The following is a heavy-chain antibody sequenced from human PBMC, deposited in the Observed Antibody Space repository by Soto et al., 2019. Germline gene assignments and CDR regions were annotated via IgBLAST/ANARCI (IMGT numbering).Heavy chain of an antibody. CDR1: GGSISSGGYY. Sequence: SETLSLTCTVSGGSISSGGYYWSWIRQHPGKGLEWIGYIYYSGSTYYNPSLKSRVTISVDTSKNQFSLKLSSVTAADTAVYYCARAWAGELDPWGQGTLVTVSS. D-gene: IGHD3-10*01. J-gene: IGHJ5*02. CDR3: ARAWAGELDP. V-gene: IGHV4-31*03. CDR2: IYYSGST.